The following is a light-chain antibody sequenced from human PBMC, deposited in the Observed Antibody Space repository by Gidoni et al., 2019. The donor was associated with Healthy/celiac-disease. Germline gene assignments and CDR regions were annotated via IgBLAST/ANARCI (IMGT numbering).Light chain of an antibody. Sequence: EIVMTQSPATLSVSPGERATLSCRASQSVSSNLAWYQQKPGQAPRLLISGASTRATGIPARFSGSGSGTEFTLTISSLQSEYFAVYYCQQYNNWPPYTFGQGTKLEIK. CDR2: GAS. CDR3: QQYNNWPPYT. CDR1: QSVSSN. J-gene: IGKJ2*01. V-gene: IGKV3-15*01.